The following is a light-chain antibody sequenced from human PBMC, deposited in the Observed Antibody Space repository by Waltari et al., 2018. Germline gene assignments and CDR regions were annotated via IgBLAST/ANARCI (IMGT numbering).Light chain of an antibody. CDR3: QQYDVSPLT. Sequence: EIVLTQSPGTLSLSPGEGATLSCRTSQTIRTTYLAWYQQKPGQAPTLLIYGAFTRATGIPDRFTGSGSGTDFSLTLSSLEPEDFETCYCQQYDVSPLTFGGVTKVEIK. CDR2: GAF. J-gene: IGKJ4*01. CDR1: QTIRTTY. V-gene: IGKV3-20*01.